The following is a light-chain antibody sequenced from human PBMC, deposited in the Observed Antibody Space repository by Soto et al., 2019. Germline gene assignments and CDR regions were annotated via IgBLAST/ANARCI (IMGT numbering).Light chain of an antibody. CDR2: KAS. CDR1: QTISSW. CDR3: QHYANWPLT. Sequence: DIQMTQSPSTLSGSVGDRVTITCRASQTISSWLAWYQQKPGKAPKLLIYKASTSKSGVPSRFSGSGSGTEFTLTISSLQPDDFATYYCQHYANWPLTFGGGTKVDIK. V-gene: IGKV1-5*03. J-gene: IGKJ4*01.